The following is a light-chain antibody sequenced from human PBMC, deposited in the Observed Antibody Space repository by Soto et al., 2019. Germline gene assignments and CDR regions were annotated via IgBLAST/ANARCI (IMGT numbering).Light chain of an antibody. CDR2: DAS. V-gene: IGKV3D-20*02. J-gene: IGKJ5*01. Sequence: EIVLTQSPGTLSLSPGERATLSCIASQSVSSSYLAWYQQKPGQAPRLLIYDASNRATGIPARFSGSGSGTDFTLTISSLEPEDYAVYYCQQRSNWPPITFGQGTRLEIK. CDR3: QQRSNWPPIT. CDR1: QSVSSSY.